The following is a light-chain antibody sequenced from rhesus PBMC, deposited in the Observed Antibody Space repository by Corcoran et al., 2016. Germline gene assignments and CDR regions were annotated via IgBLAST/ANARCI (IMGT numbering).Light chain of an antibody. CDR2: AAS. J-gene: IGKJ4*01. CDR1: QGISNN. V-gene: IGKV1S17*01. Sequence: DIQMTQSPSSLSASVGDRVTITCQASQGISNNLAGYQQKPGTVPKLLIYAASTLHSGVPSRFSGSGSGTDFTLTISSRQPEDFETYDCQHGYGIPLTFGGGTKVEIK. CDR3: QHGYGIPLT.